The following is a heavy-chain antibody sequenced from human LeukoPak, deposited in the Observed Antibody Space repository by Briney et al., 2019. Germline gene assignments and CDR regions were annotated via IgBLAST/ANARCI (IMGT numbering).Heavy chain of an antibody. D-gene: IGHD3-10*01. V-gene: IGHV4-59*08. J-gene: IGHJ4*02. CDR2: IYYSGST. Sequence: SETLSLTCTVSGGSISSYYWSWIRQPPGQGLEWIGYIYYSGSTNYNPSLKSRVTISVDTSKNQFSLKLSSVTAADTAVYYCARQISSGSHFDYWGQGTLVTVSS. CDR1: GGSISSYY. CDR3: ARQISSGSHFDY.